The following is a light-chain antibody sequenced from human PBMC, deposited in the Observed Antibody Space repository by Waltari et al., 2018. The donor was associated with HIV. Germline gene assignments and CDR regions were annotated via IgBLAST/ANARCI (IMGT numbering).Light chain of an antibody. Sequence: QSALTQPASVSESPGQSITISCTGTSSDVGGYNYVSWYQQHPGKAPKLMIYVVSNRTAGVSDRFSGSKAGNTASLTIFGLQAEDEADYYCNSYTSSRTHVVFGGGTKLTVL. CDR3: NSYTSSRTHVV. CDR2: VVS. CDR1: SSDVGGYNY. V-gene: IGLV2-14*01. J-gene: IGLJ2*01.